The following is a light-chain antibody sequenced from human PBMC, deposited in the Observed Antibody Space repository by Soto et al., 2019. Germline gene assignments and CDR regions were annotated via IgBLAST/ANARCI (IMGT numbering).Light chain of an antibody. V-gene: IGKV1-12*02. J-gene: IGKJ3*01. CDR3: QQADSFPFT. Sequence: DIQLTQSPASVSAAVGDRINISCRASQPIKTWLAWYKQKPGKGPKLLIYTASTLETGVPSRFSGSGSGTDFTLTISSLQPEDAAIYSCQQADSFPFTCGPGAKV. CDR1: QPIKTW. CDR2: TAS.